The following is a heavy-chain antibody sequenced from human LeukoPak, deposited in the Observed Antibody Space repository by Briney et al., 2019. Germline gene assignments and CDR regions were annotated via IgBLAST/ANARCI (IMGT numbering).Heavy chain of an antibody. CDR3: ATGRWYGEFAGSGFDD. J-gene: IGHJ4*02. D-gene: IGHD3-10*01. CDR1: GFTFSNYW. Sequence: GGSLRLSCFGSGFTFSNYWMTWLRQAPGEGLEWVANINEDGSVIYYADSVRGRFTISRDNAKNSLYLQMNSLRVEDTAVYYCATGRWYGEFAGSGFDDWGQGILVTVSS. V-gene: IGHV3-7*01. CDR2: INEDGSVI.